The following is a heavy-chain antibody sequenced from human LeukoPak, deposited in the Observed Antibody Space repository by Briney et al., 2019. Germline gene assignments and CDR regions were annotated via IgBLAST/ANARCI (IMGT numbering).Heavy chain of an antibody. Sequence: SETLSLTCNVSGASMGSDSYSWVWLRQPPGKALEWIGSAYYSGSTYYTPSLKSRVTISVDMSRNQFSLRLNSVAAADTAVYYCARRYKDMVVVPAVFYFDYWGRGILVTVSS. D-gene: IGHD2-2*01. V-gene: IGHV4-39*01. CDR3: ARRYKDMVVVPAVFYFDY. CDR1: GASMGSDSYS. CDR2: AYYSGST. J-gene: IGHJ4*02.